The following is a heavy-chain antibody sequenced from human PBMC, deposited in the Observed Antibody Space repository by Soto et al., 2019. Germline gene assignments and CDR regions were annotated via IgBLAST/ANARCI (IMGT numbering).Heavy chain of an antibody. CDR3: EQYTIFRGVIH. J-gene: IGHJ1*01. CDR1: VFSLSTSGVG. V-gene: IGHV2-5*02. CDR2: IYWDDDK. D-gene: IGHD3-10*01. Sequence: QITLKESGPTLVKPTQTLTLTCTFSVFSLSTSGVGVGWIRQPPGKALEWLGLIYWDDDKRYSPSLKSRLTIPKDASKNQVVLTMTNMDPVDTATYYCEQYTIFRGVIHWGQGTLVTVSS.